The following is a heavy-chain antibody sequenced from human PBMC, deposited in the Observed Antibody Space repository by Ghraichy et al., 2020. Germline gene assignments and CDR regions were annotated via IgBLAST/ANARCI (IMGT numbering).Heavy chain of an antibody. V-gene: IGHV4-59*08. CDR2: ILYSGTT. D-gene: IGHD3-9*01. J-gene: IGHJ5*02. CDR3: VRRIVATGWGPYNWFDP. Sequence: SETLSLTCTVSGGSISNYYWNWIRQPPGKGLEWIGYILYSGTTHYNPSLKSRVTISVDTSKNQFSLELNSVTAADTAVYYCVRRIVATGWGPYNWFDPWGQGTLVTVSS. CDR1: GGSISNYY.